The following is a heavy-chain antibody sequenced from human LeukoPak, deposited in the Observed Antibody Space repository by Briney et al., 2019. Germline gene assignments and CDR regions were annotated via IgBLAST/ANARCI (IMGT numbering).Heavy chain of an antibody. CDR3: ATDSHYAFDF. CDR1: GFTFSNYP. CDR2: VRPGDSAR. J-gene: IGHJ4*02. D-gene: IGHD4-17*01. Sequence: PGGSLRLSCAAFGFTFSNYPTNWVRQAPGKGLEWVSNVRPGDSARSYADSVRGRFTISRDDAKNSLYLQMNSLRDEDTAVYYCATDSHYAFDFWGLGTLVTVSS. V-gene: IGHV3-48*02.